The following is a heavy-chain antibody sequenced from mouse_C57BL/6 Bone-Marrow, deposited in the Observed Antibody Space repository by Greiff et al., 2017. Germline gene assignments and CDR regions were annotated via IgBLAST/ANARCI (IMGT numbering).Heavy chain of an antibody. V-gene: IGHV14-4*01. D-gene: IGHD1-1*01. Sequence: VQLQQSGAELVRPGASVKLSCTASGFNIKDDYMHWVKQRPEQGLEWIGRIDPDDGDTEYASKFQGKATITADTSSNTAYLQLSSLTSGDTSVYYCTTVVHYWGQGTTLTVSS. J-gene: IGHJ2*01. CDR1: GFNIKDDY. CDR3: TTVVHY. CDR2: IDPDDGDT.